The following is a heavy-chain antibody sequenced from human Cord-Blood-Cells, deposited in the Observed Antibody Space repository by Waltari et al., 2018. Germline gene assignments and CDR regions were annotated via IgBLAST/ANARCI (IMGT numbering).Heavy chain of an antibody. Sequence: QVQLVQSGAEVKKPGASVKVSCKASGYTFTGYYMHWVRQAPGQEFEWMGLINPNSGGTNYAQKFQGRVTMTRNTSISTAYMELSRLRSDDTAVYYCARGPRSKVGATDYWGQGTLVTVSS. CDR3: ARGPRSKVGATDY. CDR2: INPNSGGT. CDR1: GYTFTGYY. J-gene: IGHJ4*02. V-gene: IGHV1-2*02. D-gene: IGHD1-26*01.